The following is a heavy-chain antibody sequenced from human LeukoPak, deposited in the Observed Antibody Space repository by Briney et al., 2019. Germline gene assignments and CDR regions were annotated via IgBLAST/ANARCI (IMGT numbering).Heavy chain of an antibody. D-gene: IGHD3-3*01. Sequence: GGSLRLSCAASGFTFSSYSMNWVRQARGKGLEGVSSISSSSRYIYYADPVKRSFTISRDNAKTSLYLQMNSLSAEDTAVYYCARGFFEPDYWGQGTLVTVSS. J-gene: IGHJ4*02. CDR1: GFTFSSYS. V-gene: IGHV3-21*01. CDR3: ARGFFEPDY. CDR2: ISSSSRYI.